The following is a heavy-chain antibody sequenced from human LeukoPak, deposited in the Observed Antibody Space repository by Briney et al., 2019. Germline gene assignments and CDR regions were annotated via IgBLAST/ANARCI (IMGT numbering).Heavy chain of an antibody. CDR1: GFTFTDYY. J-gene: IGHJ4*02. D-gene: IGHD1-14*01. CDR3: ARGRYADNH. Sequence: PGGSLRLSCAASGFTFTDYYMSWIRQAPGKGLEWVSYISSSGSTVYNGDSVKGRFTISRDNAKNSLYLQMNSLKVEDTAVYYCARGRYADNHRGQGTLVTVSS. V-gene: IGHV3-11*01. CDR2: ISSSGSTV.